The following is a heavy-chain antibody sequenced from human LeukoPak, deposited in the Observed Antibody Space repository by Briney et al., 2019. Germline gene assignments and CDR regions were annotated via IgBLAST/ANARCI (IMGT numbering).Heavy chain of an antibody. V-gene: IGHV4-30-4*08. D-gene: IGHD3-16*01. J-gene: IGHJ5*02. CDR1: GGSISSGDFY. Sequence: PSQTLSLTCTVSGGSISSGDFYWTWIRQNPGKGLEWIGYIYYSGSTYYNPSLKSRVTISVDTSKNQFSLKLSPVTAADTAVYYCARDGASGLNWFDPWGQGTLVTVSS. CDR3: ARDGASGLNWFDP. CDR2: IYYSGST.